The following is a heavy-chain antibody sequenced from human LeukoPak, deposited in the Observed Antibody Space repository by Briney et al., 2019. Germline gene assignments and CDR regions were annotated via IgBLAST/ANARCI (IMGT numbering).Heavy chain of an antibody. V-gene: IGHV1-2*02. J-gene: IGHJ6*03. CDR1: GYTFTGYY. CDR3: ARGSGFQYRGITTNYYMDV. CDR2: IDPKSGGT. D-gene: IGHD3-22*01. Sequence: ASVKVSCKASGYTFTGYYIHWVRQAPGQGLEWTGWIDPKSGGTSFAQKFQGSVTMTRDTSISTAYIELSRLKYDDTAVYYCARGSGFQYRGITTNYYMDVWGKGTTVTVSS.